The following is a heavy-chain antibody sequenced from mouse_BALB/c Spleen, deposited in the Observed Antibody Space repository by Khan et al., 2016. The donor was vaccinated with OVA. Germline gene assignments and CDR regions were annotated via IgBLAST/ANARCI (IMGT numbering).Heavy chain of an antibody. CDR2: INPTSGYT. CDR3: TRDRINY. J-gene: IGHJ2*01. Sequence: LEESGAELAKPGASVKMSCKASGYTFTTYWMHWVKQRPGQGLEWIGYINPTSGYTDYNEKFKDRATLSADNSSSTAYMQLSSLTSEDSAVYYCTRDRINYWGQGTTLTVSS. CDR1: GYTFTTYW. V-gene: IGHV1-7*01.